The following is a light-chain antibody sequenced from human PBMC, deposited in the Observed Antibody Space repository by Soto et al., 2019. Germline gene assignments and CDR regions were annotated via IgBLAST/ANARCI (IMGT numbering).Light chain of an antibody. CDR3: QSYDYTRSARYV. CDR2: ANA. J-gene: IGLJ1*01. CDR1: SSNIGANYD. V-gene: IGLV1-40*01. Sequence: QSVLTLPHAVAGAPGQRVTISCTGSSSNIGANYDVHWYQQRPGSAPKLLIFANANRPSGVPDRFSGSKSGTSACLAITGFRAEDEGDYDCQSYDYTRSARYVLGPGNKVTVL.